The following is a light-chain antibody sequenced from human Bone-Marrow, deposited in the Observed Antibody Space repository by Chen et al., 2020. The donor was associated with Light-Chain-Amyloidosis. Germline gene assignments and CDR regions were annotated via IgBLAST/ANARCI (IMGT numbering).Light chain of an antibody. Sequence: EIVMTQSPATLSVSPGERATLSCRASQSVSSNLAWYRQKPGQAPRLLIYGASTRATGIPARFSGSGYGTEFTLTISSLQSEDFAVDYCQQYNNWPLTFGGGTKVEIK. CDR2: GAS. J-gene: IGKJ4*01. V-gene: IGKV3-15*01. CDR3: QQYNNWPLT. CDR1: QSVSSN.